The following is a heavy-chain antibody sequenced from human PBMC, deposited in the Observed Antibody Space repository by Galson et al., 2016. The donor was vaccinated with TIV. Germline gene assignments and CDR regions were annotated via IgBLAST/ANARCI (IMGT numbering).Heavy chain of an antibody. D-gene: IGHD3-16*02. V-gene: IGHV1-69*13. CDR3: ATVITFGGVTVYGRDYGMDV. CDR1: GGTFKIHS. CDR2: IIPVFGTA. Sequence: SVKVSCKASGGTFKIHSITWVRQAPGQGLEWMGGIIPVFGTANYAQSFRGRVTITADESTNTAYLQLSSLGSEDTAVYYFATVITFGGVTVYGRDYGMDVWGKGTAVTVSS. J-gene: IGHJ6*04.